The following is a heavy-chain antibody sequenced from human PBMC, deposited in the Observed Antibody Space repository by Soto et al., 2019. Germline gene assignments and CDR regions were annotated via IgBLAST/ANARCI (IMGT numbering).Heavy chain of an antibody. CDR1: EFTFSSYS. CDR3: AKEGQRGILAGTGNFQH. V-gene: IGHV3-23*01. J-gene: IGHJ1*01. CDR2: FPATGGIT. D-gene: IGHD6-19*01. Sequence: GGSLRLSCVASEFTFSSYSMSWVRQAPGKGLEWVSTFPATGGITYYADSVKGRFTISRDNSRNTLYLQMNSLRAEDTAVYYCAKEGQRGILAGTGNFQHWGQGTLVTVSS.